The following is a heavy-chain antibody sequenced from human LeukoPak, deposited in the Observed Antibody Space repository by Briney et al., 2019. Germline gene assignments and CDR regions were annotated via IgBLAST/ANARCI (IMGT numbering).Heavy chain of an antibody. J-gene: IGHJ6*03. CDR3: ARVRWLQHNYYYYYYMDV. CDR1: GGSISSYY. CDR2: IYYSGST. Sequence: PSETLSLTCTVSGGSISSYYWSWIRQPPGKGLEWIGYIYYSGSTNYNPSLKSRVTISVDTSKNQFSLKLSSVTAADTAVYYCARVRWLQHNYYYYYYMDVWGKGTTVTVSS. V-gene: IGHV4-59*01. D-gene: IGHD5-24*01.